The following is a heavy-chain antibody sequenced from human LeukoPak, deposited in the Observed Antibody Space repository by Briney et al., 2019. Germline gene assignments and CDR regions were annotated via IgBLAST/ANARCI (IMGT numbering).Heavy chain of an antibody. Sequence: GGSLRLSCAASGFTFSSYAMSWVRQAPGKGGEWASAISGSGGSTYYADSVKGRFTISRDNSKNTLYLQMNSLRAEDTAVYYCAKALRVTMVRGVIISWFDPWGQGTLVTVSS. CDR1: GFTFSSYA. D-gene: IGHD3-10*01. V-gene: IGHV3-23*01. CDR2: ISGSGGST. J-gene: IGHJ5*02. CDR3: AKALRVTMVRGVIISWFDP.